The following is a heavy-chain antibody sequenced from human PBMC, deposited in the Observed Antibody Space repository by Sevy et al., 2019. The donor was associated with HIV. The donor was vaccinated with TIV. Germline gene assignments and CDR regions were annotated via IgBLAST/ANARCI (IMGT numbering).Heavy chain of an antibody. CDR3: TRMNGGFDY. CDR2: INWNSAAI. Sequence: GGSLRLSCAASRFKFDDYTMHWVRQAPGKGLEWVSSINWNSAAIVSADSVRGRFTISRDNAKNSLYLQMNSLTTEDTALYCETRMNGGFDYWAREPRSPSPQ. J-gene: IGHJ4*02. V-gene: IGHV3-9*01. D-gene: IGHD1-1*01. CDR1: RFKFDDYT.